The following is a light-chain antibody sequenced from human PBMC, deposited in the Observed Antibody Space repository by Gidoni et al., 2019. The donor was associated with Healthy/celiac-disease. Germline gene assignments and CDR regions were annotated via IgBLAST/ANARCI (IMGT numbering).Light chain of an antibody. J-gene: IGKJ3*01. CDR1: QSISSY. CDR2: AAS. CDR3: QQSYSTPLT. V-gene: IGKV1-39*01. Sequence: DIQMTQSPSSLSASVGDRVTITCRASQSISSYLNWYQQKPGKAPKLLIYAASSLQSGVPSRFRGSRSGTDVTLTISSLQPEDFATYYCQQSYSTPLTFGPGTKVDIK.